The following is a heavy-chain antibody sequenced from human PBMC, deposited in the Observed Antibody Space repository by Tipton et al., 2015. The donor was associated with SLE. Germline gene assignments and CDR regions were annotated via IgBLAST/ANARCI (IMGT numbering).Heavy chain of an antibody. V-gene: IGHV3-74*01. J-gene: IGHJ4*02. CDR3: AKVGSGWYGVDY. D-gene: IGHD6-19*01. Sequence: GSLRLSCAASGFTFSTYWMHWVRQAPGKGLVWVSRVNTDGRTTSYADSVKGRFTISRDNAKNTLYLQMNNLRDEDTAAYHCAKVGSGWYGVDYWGQRIMVTVSS. CDR1: GFTFSTYW. CDR2: VNTDGRTT.